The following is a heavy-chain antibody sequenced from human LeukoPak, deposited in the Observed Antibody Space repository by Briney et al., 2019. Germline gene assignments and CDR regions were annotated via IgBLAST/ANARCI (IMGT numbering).Heavy chain of an antibody. CDR1: GFTFSSYA. CDR3: ARGDKQLLFNRNKGGFDP. CDR2: ISYDGSNK. V-gene: IGHV3-30*04. Sequence: GRSLRLSCAASGFTFSSYAMHWVRQAPGKGLEWVTVISYDGSNKYYADSVKGRFTISRDNSKNMLYLQMDSVRAEDTAVHYCARGDKQLLFNRNKGGFDPWGQGTLVTVSS. D-gene: IGHD6-13*01. J-gene: IGHJ5*02.